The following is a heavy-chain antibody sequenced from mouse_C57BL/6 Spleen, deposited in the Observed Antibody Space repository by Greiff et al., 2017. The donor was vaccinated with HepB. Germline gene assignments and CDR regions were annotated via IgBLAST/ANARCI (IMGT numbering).Heavy chain of an antibody. Sequence: QVQLQQSGPELVKPGASVKISCKDSGYAFSSSWMNWVKQRPGKGRAWIGRMYPGDGDTNYNGKFKGKSTLTADKSSSTAYMQLSSLTSEDSAVYFCARWGLRFYFDVWGTGTTVTVSS. CDR2: MYPGDGDT. D-gene: IGHD1-1*01. J-gene: IGHJ1*03. CDR1: GYAFSSSW. CDR3: ARWGLRFYFDV. V-gene: IGHV1-82*01.